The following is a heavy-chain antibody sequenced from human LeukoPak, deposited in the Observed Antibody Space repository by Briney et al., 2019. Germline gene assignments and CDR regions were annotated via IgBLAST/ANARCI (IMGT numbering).Heavy chain of an antibody. CDR2: ISGSGDNT. V-gene: IGHV3-23*01. J-gene: IGHJ6*03. Sequence: GGSLRLSCAASGFTFSGFAISWVRRTPGKGLEWDSGISGSGDNTLYADSVKGRFTISRDNSKNTLYLETNSMRAEETAIYECTNMKGPPLPKYYIDVWGKGTTVSVS. CDR1: GFTFSGFA. CDR3: TNMKGPPLPKYYIDV.